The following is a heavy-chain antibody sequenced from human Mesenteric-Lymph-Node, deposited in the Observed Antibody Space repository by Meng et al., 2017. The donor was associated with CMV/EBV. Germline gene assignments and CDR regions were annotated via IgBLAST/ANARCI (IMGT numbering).Heavy chain of an antibody. CDR1: GLTFSSYA. CDR2: ITTDGRST. Sequence: GESLKISCAASGLTFSSYAMSWVRQAPGKGLECVSIITTDGRSTYHADSVKGRFTISRDNSKNMLYLQMNSLRAEDTAVYYCAREKGDGYNVNWFDPWGQGTLVTVSS. V-gene: IGHV3-23*01. CDR3: AREKGDGYNVNWFDP. D-gene: IGHD5-24*01. J-gene: IGHJ5*02.